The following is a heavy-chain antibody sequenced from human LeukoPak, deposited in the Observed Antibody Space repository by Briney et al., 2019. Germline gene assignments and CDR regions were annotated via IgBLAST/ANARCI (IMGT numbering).Heavy chain of an antibody. V-gene: IGHV3-74*01. D-gene: IGHD3-16*01. Sequence: PGGSLRLSCAASGFTFSSYWMHWVRQAPGKGLVWVSRINSDASTTSYADSVKGRFTISRDNAKNTLYLQMNSLRAEDTAVYYCAKDRRITPFDYWGQGTLVTVSS. CDR3: AKDRRITPFDY. J-gene: IGHJ4*02. CDR1: GFTFSSYW. CDR2: INSDASTT.